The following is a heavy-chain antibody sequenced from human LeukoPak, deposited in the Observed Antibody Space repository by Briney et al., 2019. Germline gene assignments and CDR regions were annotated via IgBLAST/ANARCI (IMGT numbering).Heavy chain of an antibody. CDR3: AKEGARYCSGGSCPLFQH. Sequence: GGSLSLSCAASGCTFSSYGMHWVRQAPGKGLEWVAVIWYDGSSKYYAASVKGRFTISRDNSKNSLYLQMNSLRAEDTAVYYCAKEGARYCSGGSCPLFQHWGQGTLVTVSS. CDR1: GCTFSSYG. J-gene: IGHJ1*01. D-gene: IGHD2-15*01. CDR2: IWYDGSSK. V-gene: IGHV3-33*06.